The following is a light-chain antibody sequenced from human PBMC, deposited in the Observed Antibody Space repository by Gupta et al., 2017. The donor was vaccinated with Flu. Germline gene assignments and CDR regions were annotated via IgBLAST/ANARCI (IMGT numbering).Light chain of an antibody. J-gene: IGKJ1*01. Sequence: EIVLTPSSGTVSLSPGEGATLSCRASQSVPGNKLVWYQQKPGQAPRLLINAASSRATGTPDRFSGRGSGTYFTLTISGLEPEDLAVYYCQQYGSSPPWTFGQGTKVEIK. CDR1: QSVPGNK. V-gene: IGKV3-20*01. CDR3: QQYGSSPPWT. CDR2: AAS.